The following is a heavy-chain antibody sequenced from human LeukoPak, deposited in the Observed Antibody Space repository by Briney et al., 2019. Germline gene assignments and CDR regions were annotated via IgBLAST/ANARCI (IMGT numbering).Heavy chain of an antibody. CDR2: INPNSGGT. Sequence: ASVKVSCKASGYTFTGYYMRWVRQAPGQGLEWMGWINPNSGGTNYAQKFQGRVTMTRDTSISTAYMELSGLRSDDTAVYYCARDLDSSGYYSYFDYWGQGTLVTVSS. CDR1: GYTFTGYY. CDR3: ARDLDSSGYYSYFDY. J-gene: IGHJ4*02. V-gene: IGHV1-2*02. D-gene: IGHD3-22*01.